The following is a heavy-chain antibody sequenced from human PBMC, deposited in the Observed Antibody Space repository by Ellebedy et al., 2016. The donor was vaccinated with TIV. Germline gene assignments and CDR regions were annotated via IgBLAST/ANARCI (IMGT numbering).Heavy chain of an antibody. J-gene: IGHJ5*02. Sequence: GESLKISXKGSGYDFTTYWIAWVRQAPGQGLEWMGWVSGYNRVSRLPQSFRDRVTMTIDTSTNTAYMELRNLITNDSAIYYCARGKGYNWNLDVFNWFDAWGQGTQVTVSS. CDR2: VSGYNRVS. D-gene: IGHD1-1*01. CDR1: GYDFTTYW. V-gene: IGHV1-18*04. CDR3: ARGKGYNWNLDVFNWFDA.